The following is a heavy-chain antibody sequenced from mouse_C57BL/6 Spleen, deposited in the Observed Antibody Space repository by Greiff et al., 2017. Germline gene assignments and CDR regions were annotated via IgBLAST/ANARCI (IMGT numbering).Heavy chain of an antibody. D-gene: IGHD2-4*01. V-gene: IGHV1-50*01. CDR3: AQRGDYPWFAY. CDR2: IDPSDSYT. Sequence: VQLQQPGAELVKPGASVKLSCKASGYTFTSYWMQWVKQRPGQGLEWIGEIDPSDSYTNYNQKFKGKATLTVDTSSSTAYMQLSSLTSEDSAVYYCAQRGDYPWFAYWGQGTLVTVSA. CDR1: GYTFTSYW. J-gene: IGHJ3*01.